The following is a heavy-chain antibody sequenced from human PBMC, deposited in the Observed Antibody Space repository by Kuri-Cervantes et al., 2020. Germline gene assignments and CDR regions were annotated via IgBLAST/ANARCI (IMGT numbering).Heavy chain of an antibody. J-gene: IGHJ4*02. V-gene: IGHV1-18*01. CDR1: GYTITSNG. D-gene: IGHD3-22*01. Sequence: AAAKVSCKASGYTITSNGISWGRQAPGQGLEWMGWISAYNGNTNYVQKFQSRVTMTWDTSITTAYMELSGLRTDDTAVYYCARWGYYDSRGHYYFDYWGQGTLVTVSS. CDR2: ISAYNGNT. CDR3: ARWGYYDSRGHYYFDY.